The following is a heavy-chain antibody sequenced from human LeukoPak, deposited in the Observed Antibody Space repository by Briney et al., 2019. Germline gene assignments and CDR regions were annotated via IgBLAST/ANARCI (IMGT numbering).Heavy chain of an antibody. CDR1: GGSFSGYY. Sequence: SETLSLTCAVYGGSFSGYYWSWIRQPPGKGLEWIGEINHSGSANYNPSLKSRVTISVDTSKNQFSLKLSSVTAADTAVYYCASLSLYSSSWYPIDYWGQGTLVTVSS. CDR3: ASLSLYSSSWYPIDY. V-gene: IGHV4-34*01. CDR2: INHSGSA. J-gene: IGHJ4*02. D-gene: IGHD6-13*01.